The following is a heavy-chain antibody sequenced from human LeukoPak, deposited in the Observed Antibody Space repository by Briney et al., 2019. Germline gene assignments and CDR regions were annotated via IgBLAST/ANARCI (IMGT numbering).Heavy chain of an antibody. CDR3: ARDLRGRRDYYYYYMDV. CDR1: GGSISSYY. CDR2: IYYSGST. J-gene: IGHJ6*03. Sequence: PSETLSLTCTVSGGSISSYYWSWIRQPPGKGLEWIGYIYYSGSTNYNPSLKSRVPISVDTSKNQFSLKLSSVTAADTAVYYCARDLRGRRDYYYYYMDVWGKGTTVTVSS. V-gene: IGHV4-59*01.